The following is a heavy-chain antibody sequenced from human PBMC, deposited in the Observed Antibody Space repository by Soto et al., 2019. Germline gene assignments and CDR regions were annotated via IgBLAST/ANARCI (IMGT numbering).Heavy chain of an antibody. CDR1: GGSISSGGYY. V-gene: IGHV4-31*03. J-gene: IGHJ2*01. CDR2: IYHSGST. CDR3: AREEGYSYGYSWYFDL. D-gene: IGHD5-18*01. Sequence: QVQLQESGPGLVKPSQTLSLTCTVSGGSISSGGYYWSWIRQHPGKGLEWIGYIYHSGSTYYNPSLKCRVTISVGTSKNQFSLKLSSVTAADTAVYYCAREEGYSYGYSWYFDLWGRGTLVTVSS.